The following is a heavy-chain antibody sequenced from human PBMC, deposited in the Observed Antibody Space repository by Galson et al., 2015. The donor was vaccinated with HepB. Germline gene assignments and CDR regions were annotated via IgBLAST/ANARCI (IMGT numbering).Heavy chain of an antibody. CDR3: AKVIVDWKYIGAFDI. Sequence: SLRLSCAASGVTFSSYAMNWVRQAPGKGLEWVSGISGSGGSTYYADSVKGRFTISRDNSKNTLYLQMNSLRAEDTAVYYCAKVIVDWKYIGAFDIWGQGTMVTVSS. J-gene: IGHJ3*02. V-gene: IGHV3-23*01. CDR2: ISGSGGST. CDR1: GVTFSSYA. D-gene: IGHD3/OR15-3a*01.